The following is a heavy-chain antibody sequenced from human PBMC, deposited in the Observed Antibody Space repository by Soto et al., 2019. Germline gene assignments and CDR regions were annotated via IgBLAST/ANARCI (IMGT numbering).Heavy chain of an antibody. D-gene: IGHD6-13*01. CDR3: AAPRAAVPHTRYFDP. Sequence: TSETLSLTCAVYGGSFHGYYWSWIRQPPGKGLEWIGEINHSGSVNFNPTFKSRVSISLDTSKNQMSLQLSSVSAADTAVYYCAAPRAAVPHTRYFDPWGQGTPVTVSS. CDR2: INHSGSV. V-gene: IGHV4-34*01. J-gene: IGHJ5*02. CDR1: GGSFHGYY.